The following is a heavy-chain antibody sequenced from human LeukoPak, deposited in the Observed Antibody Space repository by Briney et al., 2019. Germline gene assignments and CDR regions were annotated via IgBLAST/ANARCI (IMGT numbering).Heavy chain of an antibody. CDR1: GVSISNYY. CDR3: ARRAVWVAARPFDY. V-gene: IGHV4-59*12. Sequence: SETLSLTCTVSGVSISNYYWSWIRQPPGKRLEWIGYIYNSGSANYNPSLKSRVTISVDTSKNQFSLKLSSVTAADTAVYYCARRAVWVAARPFDYWGQGTLVTVSS. D-gene: IGHD6-6*01. J-gene: IGHJ4*02. CDR2: IYNSGSA.